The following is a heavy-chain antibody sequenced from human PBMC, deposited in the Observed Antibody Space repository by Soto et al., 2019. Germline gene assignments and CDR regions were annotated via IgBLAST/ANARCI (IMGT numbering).Heavy chain of an antibody. J-gene: IGHJ6*02. Sequence: QVQLVESGGGVVQTGRSLRLSCAASGFTFSSYAMHWVRQAPGKGLEWVAVISYDGSNKYYADSVKGRFTISRDNSKNTLYLQMNSLRAEDTAVYYCARESIAVARTDVYYYYGMDVWGQGTTVTVSS. CDR3: ARESIAVARTDVYYYYGMDV. V-gene: IGHV3-30-3*01. D-gene: IGHD6-19*01. CDR1: GFTFSSYA. CDR2: ISYDGSNK.